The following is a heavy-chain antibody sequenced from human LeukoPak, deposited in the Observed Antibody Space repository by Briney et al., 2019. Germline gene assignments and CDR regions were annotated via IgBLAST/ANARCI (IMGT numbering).Heavy chain of an antibody. Sequence: GGSLRLSCAGYGFTLSSYWMTWVRQAPGKGLEWVATIKTDGSQKYYVDSVKGRFSISRDNATNSLYLQMNSLRADDTATYYCVRGLLEWLRLETYYFDYWGQGTLVTVSS. D-gene: IGHD3-3*01. V-gene: IGHV3-7*01. J-gene: IGHJ4*02. CDR3: VRGLLEWLRLETYYFDY. CDR2: IKTDGSQK. CDR1: GFTLSSYW.